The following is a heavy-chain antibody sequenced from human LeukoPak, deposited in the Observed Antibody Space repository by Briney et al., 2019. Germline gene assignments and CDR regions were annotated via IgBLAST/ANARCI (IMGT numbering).Heavy chain of an antibody. V-gene: IGHV1-18*01. CDR3: ARGSTYYDFWSGYSTYYFDY. J-gene: IGHJ4*02. Sequence: ASVKVSCKASGYTFTSYGISWVRQAPGQGLEWMGWISAYNGNTNYAQKLQGRVTMTTDTSTGTAYMELRSLRSDDTAVYYCARGSTYYDFWSGYSTYYFDYWGQGTLVTVSS. D-gene: IGHD3-3*01. CDR2: ISAYNGNT. CDR1: GYTFTSYG.